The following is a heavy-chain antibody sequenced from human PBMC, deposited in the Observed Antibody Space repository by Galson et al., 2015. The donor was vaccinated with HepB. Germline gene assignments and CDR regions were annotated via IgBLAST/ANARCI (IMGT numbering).Heavy chain of an antibody. Sequence: SLRLSCAASGFTLSSYGMHWVRQAPGKGLQWAALIWYDGSTTYYADSVKGRFTISRDNSKNTLYLQMNSLRAEDTALYYCAREVVIQGLIAFDHWGQGALVTVSS. J-gene: IGHJ4*02. V-gene: IGHV3-33*01. CDR2: IWYDGSTT. CDR3: AREVVIQGLIAFDH. D-gene: IGHD2-21*01. CDR1: GFTLSSYG.